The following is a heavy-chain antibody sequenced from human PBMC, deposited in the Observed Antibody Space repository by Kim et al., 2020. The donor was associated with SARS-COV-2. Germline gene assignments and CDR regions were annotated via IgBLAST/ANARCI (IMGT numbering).Heavy chain of an antibody. CDR3: AKDLSSSGYYYDAFDI. CDR2: ISGSGGST. Sequence: GGSLRLSCAASGFTFSSYAMSWVRQAPGKGLEWVSAISGSGGSTYYADSVKGRFTISRDNSKNTLYLQMNSLRAEDTAVYYCAKDLSSSGYYYDAFDIWGQGTMVTVSS. V-gene: IGHV3-23*01. CDR1: GFTFSSYA. J-gene: IGHJ3*02. D-gene: IGHD3-22*01.